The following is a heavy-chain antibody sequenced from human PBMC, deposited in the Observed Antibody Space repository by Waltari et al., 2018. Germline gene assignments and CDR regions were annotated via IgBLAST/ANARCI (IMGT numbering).Heavy chain of an antibody. CDR3: SGGEVTGTDF. J-gene: IGHJ4*02. V-gene: IGHV3-73*01. CDR1: GFSFSGPT. CDR2: IRRQPFNYAT. Sequence: EVQVVESGGGLVQPGGSLKLSCATSGFSFSGPTIPWVRQTSGRGLEWVGRIRRQPFNYATAYSESVKGRFTISRDDSKNTAYLQMNNLMTEDTAVYYCSGGEVTGTDFWGQGTLVTVS. D-gene: IGHD1-1*01.